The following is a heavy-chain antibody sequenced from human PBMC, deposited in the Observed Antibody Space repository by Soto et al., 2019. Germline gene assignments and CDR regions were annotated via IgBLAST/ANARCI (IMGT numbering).Heavy chain of an antibody. CDR1: GFSLSSNGVA. D-gene: IGHD1-26*01. CDR2: IYWDDDK. V-gene: IGHV2-5*02. CDR3: AHAFGGTSWPNDAFDV. Sequence: QITLKEAGPTLVKPTQTLTLTCTFSGFSLSSNGVAVGWIRQPPGEALEWLALIYWDDDKRYRASLKTRLNNTKNTSKNHVVLTMTDMDPVDTATYYCAHAFGGTSWPNDAFDVWGQGTVVTVSS. J-gene: IGHJ3*01.